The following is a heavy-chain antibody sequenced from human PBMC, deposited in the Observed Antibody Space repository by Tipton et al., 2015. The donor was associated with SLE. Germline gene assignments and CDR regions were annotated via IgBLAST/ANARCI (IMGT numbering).Heavy chain of an antibody. D-gene: IGHD1/OR15-1a*01. CDR3: AKFEKTTDFYLDS. CDR2: ISGGGGST. Sequence: SLRLSCATSGFSFSIYALSWVRQAPGKGLEWVSAISGGGGSTYYADFVKGRFSISIDKSKKTLFLQMNSLRVDDTATYYCAKFEKTTDFYLDSWGQGTLVSVSS. V-gene: IGHV3-23*01. CDR1: GFSFSIYA. J-gene: IGHJ4*02.